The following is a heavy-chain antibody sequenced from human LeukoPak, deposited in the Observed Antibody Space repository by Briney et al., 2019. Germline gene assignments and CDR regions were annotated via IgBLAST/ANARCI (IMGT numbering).Heavy chain of an antibody. V-gene: IGHV4-34*01. Sequence: PSETLSLTCAVYGGSFSGYYWSWIRQPPGKGLEWIGEINHSGSTNYNPSLKSRVTISVDTSKNQFFLKLSSVTATDTAIYYCVRLQGFGSGRTAFDSWGQGALLTVSS. CDR1: GGSFSGYY. D-gene: IGHD3-10*01. CDR2: INHSGST. CDR3: VRLQGFGSGRTAFDS. J-gene: IGHJ4*02.